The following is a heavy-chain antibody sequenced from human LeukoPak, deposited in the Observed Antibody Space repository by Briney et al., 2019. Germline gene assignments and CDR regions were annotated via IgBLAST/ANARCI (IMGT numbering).Heavy chain of an antibody. Sequence: TGGSLRLSCAASGFTFSSYAMSWVRQAPGKGLEWVSAISGSGGSTYYADSVKGRFTISRDNSKNTLYLQMNSLRAEDTAVYYCAKAITGTGIDDAVFGYWGQGTLVTVSS. CDR1: GFTFSSYA. CDR3: AKAITGTGIDDAVFGY. CDR2: ISGSGGST. J-gene: IGHJ4*02. D-gene: IGHD1-7*01. V-gene: IGHV3-23*01.